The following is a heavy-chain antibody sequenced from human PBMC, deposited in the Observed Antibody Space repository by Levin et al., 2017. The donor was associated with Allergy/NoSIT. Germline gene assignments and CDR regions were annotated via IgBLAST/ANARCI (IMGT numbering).Heavy chain of an antibody. J-gene: IGHJ5*02. Sequence: PGGSLRLSCAASGFTFSDYYMSWIRQAPGKGLEWVSYISSSGSTIYYADSVKGRFTISRDNAKNSLYLQMNSLRAEDTAVYYCAGMYSSSWYVGNWFDPWGQGTLVTVSS. V-gene: IGHV3-11*01. CDR1: GFTFSDYY. CDR2: ISSSGSTI. D-gene: IGHD6-13*01. CDR3: AGMYSSSWYVGNWFDP.